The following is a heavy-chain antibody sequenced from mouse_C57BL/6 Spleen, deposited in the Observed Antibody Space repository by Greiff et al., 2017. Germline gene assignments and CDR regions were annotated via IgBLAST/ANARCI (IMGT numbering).Heavy chain of an antibody. Sequence: VQLQQPGAELVKPGASVKMSCKASGYTFTSYWITWVKQRPGQGLEWIGDIYPGSGSTNYNEKFKSKATLTVDTSSSTAYMQLSSLTSEDSAVYYCARDNYSNYEGVGYFDYWRQGATLTVSS. D-gene: IGHD2-5*01. CDR1: GYTFTSYW. CDR3: ARDNYSNYEGVGYFDY. V-gene: IGHV1-55*01. J-gene: IGHJ2*01. CDR2: IYPGSGST.